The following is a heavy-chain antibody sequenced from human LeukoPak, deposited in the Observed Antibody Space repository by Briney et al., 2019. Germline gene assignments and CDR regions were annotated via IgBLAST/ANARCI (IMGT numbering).Heavy chain of an antibody. CDR3: ARDQIPAAGRGAFDI. CDR2: IYYSGST. V-gene: IGHV4-59*01. J-gene: IGHJ3*02. Sequence: SETLSLTCTVSGGSISSYYWSWIRQPPGKGLEWIGYIYYSGSTNYNPSLNSRVTIPVDTSKKQFSLKLSSVTAADTAVYYCARDQIPAAGRGAFDIWGQGTMVTVSS. D-gene: IGHD6-13*01. CDR1: GGSISSYY.